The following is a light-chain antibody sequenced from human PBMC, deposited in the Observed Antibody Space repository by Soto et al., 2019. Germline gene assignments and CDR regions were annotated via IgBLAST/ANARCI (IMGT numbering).Light chain of an antibody. CDR3: QQYDSYSPT. V-gene: IGKV1-5*01. J-gene: IGKJ1*01. CDR1: QNIRGW. Sequence: DIQMTQSPSTLSAFVGDRVTITCRASQNIRGWLAWYQQRPGKAPDLLIFEASRLEGGVPSSFSGSGSGTEFTLTIDSLQPDDFATYYCQQYDSYSPTFGQGTRVEFK. CDR2: EAS.